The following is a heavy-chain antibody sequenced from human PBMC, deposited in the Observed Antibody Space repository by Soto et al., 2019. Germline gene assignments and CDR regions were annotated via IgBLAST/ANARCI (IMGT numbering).Heavy chain of an antibody. V-gene: IGHV3-23*01. D-gene: IGHD3-10*01. CDR2: ISGDGEST. J-gene: IGHJ5*02. CDR1: GFTFSSDA. Sequence: EVQLLDSGGGLVQPGGSLRLSCAASGFTFSSDAMSWVRQSPGKGLGWVSAISGDGESTYYADSVKGRFTISRDNSKNTLYLQMNSLRAEDTAVYYCAKLRWGSDNWFDPWGQGTLVTVSS. CDR3: AKLRWGSDNWFDP.